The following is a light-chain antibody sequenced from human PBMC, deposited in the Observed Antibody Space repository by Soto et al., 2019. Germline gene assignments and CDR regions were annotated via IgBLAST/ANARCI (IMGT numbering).Light chain of an antibody. Sequence: QSVLTQPASVSGSPGQSITISCTGTSSDVGAYNYVSWYQHHPGKAPKLMIYDVIHRPSGVSSRFSGSKSGNTASLTISGLQAEDEADYYCSSYTASGTVVFGGGTKLTVL. V-gene: IGLV2-14*03. CDR1: SSDVGAYNY. CDR2: DVI. CDR3: SSYTASGTVV. J-gene: IGLJ2*01.